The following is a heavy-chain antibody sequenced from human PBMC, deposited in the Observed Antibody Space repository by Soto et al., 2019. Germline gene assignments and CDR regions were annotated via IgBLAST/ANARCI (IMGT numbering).Heavy chain of an antibody. CDR2: IIPILGIA. Sequence: QVQLVQSGAEVKKPGSSVKVSCKASGGTFSSYTISWVRQAPGQGLEWMGRIIPILGIANYAQKFQGRVTITADKTTSTAYIELSSLRSEDTAVYYCARDTTTVVTSPNWFDPWGQGTLVTVSS. V-gene: IGHV1-69*08. CDR1: GGTFSSYT. J-gene: IGHJ5*02. CDR3: ARDTTTVVTSPNWFDP. D-gene: IGHD4-17*01.